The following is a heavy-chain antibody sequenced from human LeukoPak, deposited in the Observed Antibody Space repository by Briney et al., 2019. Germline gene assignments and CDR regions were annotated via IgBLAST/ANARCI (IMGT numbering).Heavy chain of an antibody. V-gene: IGHV4-34*01. CDR3: ARGYYDILTGYLPLNWFDP. Sequence: PSETLSLTCAVYGESFSGYYWSWIRQPPGKGLEWIGEINHSGSTNYNPSLKSRVTISVDTSKNQFSLKLSSVTAADAAVYYCARGYYDILTGYLPLNWFDPWGQGTLVTVSS. CDR2: INHSGST. CDR1: GESFSGYY. J-gene: IGHJ5*02. D-gene: IGHD3-9*01.